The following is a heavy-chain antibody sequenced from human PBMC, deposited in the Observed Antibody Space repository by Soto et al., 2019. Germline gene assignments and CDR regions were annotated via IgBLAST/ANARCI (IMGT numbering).Heavy chain of an antibody. V-gene: IGHV3-7*01. D-gene: IGHD3-9*01. CDR2: INQDGSQK. J-gene: IGHJ4*02. CDR3: ARDRGWNILVIPASFDL. CDR1: GDSFSAFW. Sequence: EVQLVESGGGLVQPGGSLRLSCAASGDSFSAFWMSWVRQIPGKGLEWVANINQDGSQKQYVDSVKGRFTISRDNAKNSLFLQMNSLRAEDSAVYYCARDRGWNILVIPASFDLWGRGALVSVSP.